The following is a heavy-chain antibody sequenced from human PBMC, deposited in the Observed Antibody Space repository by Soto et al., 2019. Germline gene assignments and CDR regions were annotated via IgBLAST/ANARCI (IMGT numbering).Heavy chain of an antibody. D-gene: IGHD3-10*01. V-gene: IGHV3-23*01. J-gene: IGHJ5*02. CDR1: GFTFSSYA. CDR3: AKGALATMVRGVSWFDP. CDR2: ISGSGGST. Sequence: PGGSLRLSCAASGFTFSSYAMSWVRQAPGKWLEWVSAISGSGGSTYYADSVKGRFTISRDNSKNTLYLQMNSLRAEDTAVYYCAKGALATMVRGVSWFDPWGQGTLVTVSS.